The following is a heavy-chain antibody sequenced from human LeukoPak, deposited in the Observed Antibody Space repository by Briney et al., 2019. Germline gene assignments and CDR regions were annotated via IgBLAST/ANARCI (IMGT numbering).Heavy chain of an antibody. V-gene: IGHV3-30*02. CDR2: IRYDGSNK. D-gene: IGHD6-6*01. CDR1: GFTFSSYG. J-gene: IGHJ4*02. CDR3: ARDRRSRAIDY. Sequence: GGSLRLSCAASGFTFSSYGMHWVRQAPGKGLEWVAFIRYDGSNKYYADSVKGRFTISRDNSNTLYLQMNSLRAEDTAVYYCARDRRSRAIDYWGQGTLVTVSS.